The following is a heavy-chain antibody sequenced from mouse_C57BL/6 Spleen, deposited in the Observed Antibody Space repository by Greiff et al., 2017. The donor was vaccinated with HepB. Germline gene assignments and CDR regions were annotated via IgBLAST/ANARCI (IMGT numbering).Heavy chain of an antibody. D-gene: IGHD2-3*01. V-gene: IGHV1-63*01. CDR1: GYTFTNYW. Sequence: LVESGAELVRPGTSVKMSCKASGYTFTNYWIGWAKQRPGHGLEWIGDIYPGGGYTNYNEKFKGKATLTADKSSSTAYMQFSSLTSEDSAIYYCARKTGDGYYVGAMDYWGQGTSVTVSS. CDR3: ARKTGDGYYVGAMDY. J-gene: IGHJ4*01. CDR2: IYPGGGYT.